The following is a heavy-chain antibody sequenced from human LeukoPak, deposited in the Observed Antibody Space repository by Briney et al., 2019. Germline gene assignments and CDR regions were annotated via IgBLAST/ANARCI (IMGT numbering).Heavy chain of an antibody. J-gene: IGHJ4*02. Sequence: PSQALSLTCTVSGGSISSGDYYWSWIRQPPGKGLEWIGYIYYSGSTYYNPSLKSRVTISVDTSKNQFSLKLSSVTAADTAVYYCASAYGSGSYYRDYWGQGTLVTVSS. V-gene: IGHV4-30-4*01. CDR3: ASAYGSGSYYRDY. CDR1: GGSISSGDYY. D-gene: IGHD3-10*01. CDR2: IYYSGST.